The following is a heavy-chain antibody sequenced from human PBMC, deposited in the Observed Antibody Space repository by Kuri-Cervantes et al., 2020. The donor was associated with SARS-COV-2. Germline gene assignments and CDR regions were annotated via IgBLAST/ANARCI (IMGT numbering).Heavy chain of an antibody. CDR3: ASWSDTPNYYYYYGMDV. V-gene: IGHV3-11*01. CDR2: ISSSGSTI. J-gene: IGHJ6*02. CDR1: GFTFSDYY. Sequence: GESLKISCAASGFTFSDYYMSWIRQAPGKGLEWVSYISSSGSTIYYADSVKGRFTISRDNAKNSLYLQMNSLRAEDTAVYYCASWSDTPNYYYYYGMDVWGQGTTVTVSS. D-gene: IGHD3-3*01.